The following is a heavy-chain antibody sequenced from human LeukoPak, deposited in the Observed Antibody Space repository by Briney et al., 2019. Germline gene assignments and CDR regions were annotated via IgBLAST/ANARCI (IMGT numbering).Heavy chain of an antibody. V-gene: IGHV4-59*01. CDR1: GGSISSYY. CDR2: IYYSGST. Sequence: PSETLSLTCTVSGGSISSYYWSWIRQPPGKGLEWIGYIYYSGSTNYSPSLTSRVTISVDTSKNQFSLKLSSVTAADTAVYYCARVRRYCTNGVCPTGFDPWGQGTLVTVSS. D-gene: IGHD2-8*01. CDR3: ARVRRYCTNGVCPTGFDP. J-gene: IGHJ5*02.